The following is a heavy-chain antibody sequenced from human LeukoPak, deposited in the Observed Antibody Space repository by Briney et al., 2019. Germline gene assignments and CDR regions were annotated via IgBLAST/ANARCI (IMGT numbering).Heavy chain of an antibody. J-gene: IGHJ4*02. CDR3: ARDMESDYDILTGYGD. CDR1: GFTFSSYS. Sequence: GGSLRLSCAASGFTFSSYSMNWVRQAPGKGLEWVSSISSSSSYIYYADSVKGRFTISRDNAKNSLYLQMNSLRAEDTAVYYCARDMESDYDILTGYGDWGQGTLVTVSS. D-gene: IGHD3-9*01. CDR2: ISSSSSYI. V-gene: IGHV3-21*01.